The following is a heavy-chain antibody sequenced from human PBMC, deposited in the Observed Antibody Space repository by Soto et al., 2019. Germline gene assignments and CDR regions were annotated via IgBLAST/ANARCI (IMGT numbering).Heavy chain of an antibody. CDR2: VSGSGGST. V-gene: IGHV3-23*01. CDR1: GFSFSSYA. J-gene: IGHJ4*02. D-gene: IGHD5-12*01. CDR3: AKDRQVATGYYFVY. Sequence: EMQLLESGGGLVQPGGSLRLSCAASGFSFSSYAMSWVRQAPGKGLDWVSAVSGSGGSTYYADSVKGRFTISRDNSKNTLYLRMNSLRAEDTAVYYCAKDRQVATGYYFVYWGQGTLVTASS.